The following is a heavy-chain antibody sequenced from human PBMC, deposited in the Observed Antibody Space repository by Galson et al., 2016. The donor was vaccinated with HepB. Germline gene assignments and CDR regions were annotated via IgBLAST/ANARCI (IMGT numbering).Heavy chain of an antibody. CDR3: ASPRGRLVMPPDY. Sequence: LSLSCAASGFTFSSYTMNWVRQAPGKGLEWISSISSSSSSIYYADSVKGRFTVSRDNAKNSLFLQMNTLRAEDTAVYYCASPRGRLVMPPDYWGQGTLVTVSS. V-gene: IGHV3-21*01. CDR2: ISSSSSSI. J-gene: IGHJ4*02. CDR1: GFTFSSYT. D-gene: IGHD6-6*01.